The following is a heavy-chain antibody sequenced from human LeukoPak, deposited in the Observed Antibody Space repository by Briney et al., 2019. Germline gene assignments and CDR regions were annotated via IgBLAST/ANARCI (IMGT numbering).Heavy chain of an antibody. CDR1: GFSFSSYG. D-gene: IGHD6-19*01. J-gene: IGHJ4*02. CDR3: AKDGQWLTYYFDY. V-gene: IGHV3-30*18. Sequence: GGSLRLSCAASGFSFSSYGMHWVRQAPGKGLEWVAVISYDGSNKYYADSVKGRFTISRDNSKNTLYLQMNSLRAEGTAVYYCAKDGQWLTYYFDYWGQGTLVTVSS. CDR2: ISYDGSNK.